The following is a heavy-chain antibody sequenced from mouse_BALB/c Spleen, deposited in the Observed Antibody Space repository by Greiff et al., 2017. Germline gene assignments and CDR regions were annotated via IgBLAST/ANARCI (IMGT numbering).Heavy chain of an antibody. D-gene: IGHD1-2*01. CDR2: IWAGGST. V-gene: IGHV2-9*02. Sequence: VQRVESGPGLVAPSQSLSITCTVSGFSLTSYGVHWVRQPPGKGLEWLGVIWAGGSTNYNSALMSRLSISKDNSKSQVFLKMNSLQTDDTAMYYCARDLTTATGWYFDVWGAGTTVTVSS. CDR3: ARDLTTATGWYFDV. CDR1: GFSLTSYG. J-gene: IGHJ1*01.